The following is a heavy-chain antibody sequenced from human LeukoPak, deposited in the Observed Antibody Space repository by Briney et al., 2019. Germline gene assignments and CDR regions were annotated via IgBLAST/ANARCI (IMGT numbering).Heavy chain of an antibody. CDR3: ARDPSLIVGGAFDI. CDR1: GGSISSYY. J-gene: IGHJ3*02. D-gene: IGHD3-22*01. Sequence: SETRYLTCTVSGGSISSYYWSWFLQPPGKGLEWLGYIYYSGSPNYNPSLKSRVTISVDTYKNQFSLKLSSVTAADTAVYYCARDPSLIVGGAFDIWGKGTRVTVSS. CDR2: IYYSGSP. V-gene: IGHV4-59*01.